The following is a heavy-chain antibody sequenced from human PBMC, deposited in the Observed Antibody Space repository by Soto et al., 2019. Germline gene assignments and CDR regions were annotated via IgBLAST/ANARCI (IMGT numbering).Heavy chain of an antibody. CDR1: GYTFTSYA. Sequence: GPSVKVSCKASGYTFTSYAMHWVRQAPGQRLEWMGWINAGNGNTKYSQKFQGRVTITRDTSASTAYMELSSLRSEDTAVYYCARAPSWYNFDYWCQGTLVNVSS. CDR2: INAGNGNT. V-gene: IGHV1-3*01. J-gene: IGHJ4*02. CDR3: ARAPSWYNFDY. D-gene: IGHD6-13*01.